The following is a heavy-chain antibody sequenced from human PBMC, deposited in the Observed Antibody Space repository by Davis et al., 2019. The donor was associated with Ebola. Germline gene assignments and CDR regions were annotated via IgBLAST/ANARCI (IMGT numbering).Heavy chain of an antibody. D-gene: IGHD6-19*01. CDR2: ISDRSEHT. CDR1: GFTFSSYT. Sequence: PGGSLRLSCAASGFTFSSYTMNWVRQAPGKGLEWVSTISDRSEHTHYADSVKGRFTISRDDSKSTLFLQMYALRAEDTALYYCTTRLVNHFDYWGQGALVTVSS. CDR3: TTRLVNHFDY. J-gene: IGHJ4*02. V-gene: IGHV3-23*01.